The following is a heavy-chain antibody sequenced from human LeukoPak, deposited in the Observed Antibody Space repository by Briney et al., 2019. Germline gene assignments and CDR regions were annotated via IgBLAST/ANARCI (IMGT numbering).Heavy chain of an antibody. V-gene: IGHV3-30*03. Sequence: GTSLRLSCSASGFTFSTYAMHWVRQAPGKGLEWLGVIAYDATKKYSADSLKGRVTISRDNSKNSLYLHMNNLRPEDTAVYFCARDGVTTITFGFYMDVWGEGTTVIVS. CDR3: ARDGVTTITFGFYMDV. CDR1: GFTFSTYA. J-gene: IGHJ6*03. D-gene: IGHD5-12*01. CDR2: IAYDATKK.